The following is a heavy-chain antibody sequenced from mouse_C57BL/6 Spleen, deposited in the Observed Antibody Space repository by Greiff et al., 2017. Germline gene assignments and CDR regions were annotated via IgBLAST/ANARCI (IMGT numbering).Heavy chain of an antibody. CDR3: ARVWLLFYAMDY. D-gene: IGHD2-2*01. Sequence: VQLQQSGPGLVKPSPSLSLTCSVTGYSITSGYYWNWIRQFPGNKLEWMGYISYDGSNNYNPSLKNRISITRDTSKNQFFLKLNSLTTEDTATYYCARVWLLFYAMDYWSQGTSVTVSS. V-gene: IGHV3-6*01. CDR2: ISYDGSN. CDR1: GYSITSGYY. J-gene: IGHJ4*01.